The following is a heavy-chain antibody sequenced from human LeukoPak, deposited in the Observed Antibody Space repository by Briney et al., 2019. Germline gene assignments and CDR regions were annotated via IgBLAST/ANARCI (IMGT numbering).Heavy chain of an antibody. Sequence: GGSLRLSCAASGFTFSSYSMNWVRQAPGKGLEWASSISSSSSYIYYADSVKGRFTISRDNSKNTVYLQMNSLRADDTAVYYCARDRDSGYDDDAFDIWGQGTMVSVSS. D-gene: IGHD5-12*01. V-gene: IGHV3-21*04. CDR2: ISSSSSYI. CDR1: GFTFSSYS. CDR3: ARDRDSGYDDDAFDI. J-gene: IGHJ3*02.